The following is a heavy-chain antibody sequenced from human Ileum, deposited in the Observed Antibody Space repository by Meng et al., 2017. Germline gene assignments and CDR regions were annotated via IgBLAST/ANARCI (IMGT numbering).Heavy chain of an antibody. CDR2: INHSGRT. CDR1: GGAFSGYY. V-gene: IGHV4-34*01. D-gene: IGHD3-22*01. CDR3: ATRSIGQATDY. J-gene: IGHJ4*02. Sequence: QRQLQQWGARPLTPSEPLSLTCAVYGGAFSGYYWSWHHQPTGKGLEWIGEINHSGRTHYNPSLNSLVTISVATSKTQFSLMLSSVTAADTSVYYCATRSIGQATDYWGQGTLVTVSS.